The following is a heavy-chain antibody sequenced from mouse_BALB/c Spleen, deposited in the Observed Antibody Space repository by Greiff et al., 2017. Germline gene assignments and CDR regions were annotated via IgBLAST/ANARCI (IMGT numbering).Heavy chain of an antibody. Sequence: QVQLKQSGPELVKPGASVRISCKASGYTFTSYYIHWVKQRPGQGLEWIGWIYPGNVNTKYNEKFKGKATLTADKSSSTAYMQLSSLTSEDSAVYFCARGDYRYGFDYWGQGTTLTVSS. CDR2: IYPGNVNT. D-gene: IGHD2-14*01. CDR3: ARGDYRYGFDY. CDR1: GYTFTSYY. J-gene: IGHJ2*01. V-gene: IGHV1S56*01.